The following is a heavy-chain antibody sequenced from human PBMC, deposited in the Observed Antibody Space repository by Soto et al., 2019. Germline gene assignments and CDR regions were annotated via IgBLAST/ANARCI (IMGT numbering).Heavy chain of an antibody. CDR2: IYPGDSDT. CDR3: ARRSYYDSSGYYPGTTYYFDY. V-gene: IGHV5-51*01. D-gene: IGHD3-22*01. CDR1: GYSFTSYW. J-gene: IGHJ4*02. Sequence: SLKISCKGSGYSFTSYWIGWVRQMPGKGLEWVGIIYPGDSDTRYSPSFQGQVTISADKSISTAYLQWSSLKASDTAMYYCARRSYYDSSGYYPGTTYYFDYWGQGTLVTVSS.